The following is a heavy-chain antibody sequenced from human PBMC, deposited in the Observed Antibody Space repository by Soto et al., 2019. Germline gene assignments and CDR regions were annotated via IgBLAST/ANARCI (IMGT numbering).Heavy chain of an antibody. Sequence: SETLSLTCAVYGGSFSGYYWSWIRQPPGKGLEWIGEINHSGSTNYNPSLKSRVTISVDTSKNQFSLKLSSVTAADTAVYYCASRMVRGVIGGYYYYYGMDVWGQGTTVTVSS. V-gene: IGHV4-34*01. D-gene: IGHD3-10*01. CDR3: ASRMVRGVIGGYYYYYGMDV. CDR2: INHSGST. CDR1: GGSFSGYY. J-gene: IGHJ6*02.